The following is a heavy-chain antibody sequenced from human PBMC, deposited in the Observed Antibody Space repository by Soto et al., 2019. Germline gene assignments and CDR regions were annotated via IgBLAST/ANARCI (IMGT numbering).Heavy chain of an antibody. Sequence: QVQLQQWGAGLLKPSETLSLTCAVYGGSFSGYYWSWIRQPPGKGLEWIGEINHSGSTNYNPSLKSKVTISIDTSNNQFSLKLSSMTAEDTAVYYCAKGRGGLVRFEYWCQGTLVNVSS. J-gene: IGHJ4*02. CDR3: AKGRGGLVRFEY. CDR2: INHSGST. V-gene: IGHV4-34*01. D-gene: IGHD3-9*01. CDR1: GGSFSGYY.